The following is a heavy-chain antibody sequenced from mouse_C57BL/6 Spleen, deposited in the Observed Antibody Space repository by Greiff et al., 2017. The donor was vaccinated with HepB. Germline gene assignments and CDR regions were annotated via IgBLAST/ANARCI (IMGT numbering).Heavy chain of an antibody. J-gene: IGHJ2*01. D-gene: IGHD1-1*01. CDR1: GFTFSSYG. CDR2: ISSGGSYT. CDR3: ARQDGNNYFDY. Sequence: EVMLVESGGDLVKPGGSLKLSCAASGFTFSSYGMSWVRQTPDKRLEWVATISSGGSYTYYPDSVKGRFTISRDNAKNTLYLQMSSLKSEDTAMYYCARQDGNNYFDYWGQGTTLTVSS. V-gene: IGHV5-6*01.